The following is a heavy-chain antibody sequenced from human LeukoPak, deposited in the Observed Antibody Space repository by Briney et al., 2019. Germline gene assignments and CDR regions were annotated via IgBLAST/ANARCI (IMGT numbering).Heavy chain of an antibody. J-gene: IGHJ4*02. CDR2: ISSSNNYI. D-gene: IGHD2-21*02. CDR1: EFTFSSFS. V-gene: IGHV3-21*01. Sequence: GGSLRLSCAASEFTFSSFSMNWVRQAPGKGLEWVASISSSNNYIYYTDSVKGRFTISRDNAKNSLYLQMNSLRAEDTAVYYCAGEGTSYCGGDCYNAFDYWGQGTLVTVSS. CDR3: AGEGTSYCGGDCYNAFDY.